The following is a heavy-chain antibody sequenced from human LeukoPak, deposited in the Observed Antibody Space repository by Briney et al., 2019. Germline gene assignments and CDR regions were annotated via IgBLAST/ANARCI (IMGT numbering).Heavy chain of an antibody. J-gene: IGHJ5*02. V-gene: IGHV3-21*01. D-gene: IGHD3-10*02. CDR1: GFTFSSYS. CDR3: ASEIVRGRGRNWFDP. Sequence: GGSLRLSCAASGFTFSSYSMNWVRQAPGKGLEWVSSISSSSSYIYYADSVKGRFTISRDNAKNSLYLQMNSLRAEDTAVCYCASEIVRGRGRNWFDPWGQGTLVTVSS. CDR2: ISSSSSYI.